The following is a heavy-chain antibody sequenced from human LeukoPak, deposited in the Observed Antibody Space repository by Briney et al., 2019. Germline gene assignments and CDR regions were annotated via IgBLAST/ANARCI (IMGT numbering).Heavy chain of an antibody. V-gene: IGHV3-30*03. CDR1: GFTFSTYG. CDR3: ARAEIVGATIDY. J-gene: IGHJ4*02. Sequence: GGSLRLSCAASGFTFSTYGMHWVRQAPGKGLEWVAVVSYDESSIYYADSVKGRFTISRDNSKNTLYLQMNSLRAEDTAVYYCARAEIVGATIDYWGQGTLVTVSS. D-gene: IGHD1-26*01. CDR2: VSYDESSI.